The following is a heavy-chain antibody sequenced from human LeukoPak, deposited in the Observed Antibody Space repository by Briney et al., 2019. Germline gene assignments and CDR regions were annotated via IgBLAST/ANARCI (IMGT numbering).Heavy chain of an antibody. CDR3: ASERRSSGWSAIDY. J-gene: IGHJ4*02. D-gene: IGHD6-19*01. CDR1: GFTVSSNS. V-gene: IGHV3-7*01. Sequence: GGSLRLSCTVSGFTVSSNSMSWVRQAPGKGLEWVANIKQDGSEKYYVDSVKGRFTISRDNAKNSLYLQMNGLRAEDTAVFYCASERRSSGWSAIDYWGQGTLVTVSS. CDR2: IKQDGSEK.